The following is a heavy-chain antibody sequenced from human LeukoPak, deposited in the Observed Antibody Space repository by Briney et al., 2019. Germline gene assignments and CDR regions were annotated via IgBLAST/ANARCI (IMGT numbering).Heavy chain of an antibody. V-gene: IGHV3-48*01. CDR2: ISSSSSTI. J-gene: IGHJ6*03. CDR1: GFIFSSYS. D-gene: IGHD2-21*02. Sequence: GGSLRLSCAASGFIFSSYSMNWVRQAPGKGLELVSYISSSSSTIYYADSLKGRFTISRDNAKSSLYLQMNSLRAEDTAVYYCVRASHIVVVTAIPQGYYYYMDVWGKGTTVTVSS. CDR3: VRASHIVVVTAIPQGYYYYMDV.